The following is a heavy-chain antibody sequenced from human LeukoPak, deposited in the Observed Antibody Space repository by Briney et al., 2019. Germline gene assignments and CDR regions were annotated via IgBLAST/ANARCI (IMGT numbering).Heavy chain of an antibody. Sequence: GGSLRLSCAASGFTFSSYPMNWVRQAPGKGLEWVSVISGSGGVTFYGDSVQGRFTISRDNSRDTLYLQMTNLRAEYTAVYYCGKYLQTAVGANDYWGQGTLVTVSS. CDR1: GFTFSSYP. V-gene: IGHV3-23*01. CDR2: ISGSGGVT. CDR3: GKYLQTAVGANDY. D-gene: IGHD1-26*01. J-gene: IGHJ4*02.